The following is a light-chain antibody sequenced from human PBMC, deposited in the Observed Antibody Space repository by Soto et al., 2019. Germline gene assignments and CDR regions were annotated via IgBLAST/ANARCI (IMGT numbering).Light chain of an antibody. CDR3: SSYSRSSFYV. CDR2: EVS. J-gene: IGLJ1*01. CDR1: SSDVGGYIY. V-gene: IGLV2-14*01. Sequence: QSALTQPGSVSGSPGQSITISCTGTSSDVGGYIYVSWYQQHPGKAPKLMIYEVSNRPSGVPNRFSGSKSGNTASLTISGLQAEDEADYYCSSYSRSSFYVFGTGTNVTVL.